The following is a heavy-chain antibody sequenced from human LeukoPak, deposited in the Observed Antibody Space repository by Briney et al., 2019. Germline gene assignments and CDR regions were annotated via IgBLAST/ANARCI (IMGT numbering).Heavy chain of an antibody. CDR2: INSSGSTI. Sequence: GGSLRLSCAASGFTFSSYEMNWVRQAPGKGLEWVSYINSSGSTIYYADSVKGRFTISRDNAKNSLYLQMNSLRAEDTAVYYCAILLRPELHYGMDVWGQGTTVTVSS. CDR3: AILLRPELHYGMDV. CDR1: GFTFSSYE. J-gene: IGHJ6*02. V-gene: IGHV3-48*03. D-gene: IGHD1-7*01.